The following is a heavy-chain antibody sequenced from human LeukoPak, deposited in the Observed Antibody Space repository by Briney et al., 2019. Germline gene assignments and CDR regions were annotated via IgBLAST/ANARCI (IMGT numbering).Heavy chain of an antibody. V-gene: IGHV1-2*02. CDR1: GYTFTSYG. CDR3: ASGLSFWSGYYNDY. J-gene: IGHJ4*02. CDR2: INPNSGGT. D-gene: IGHD3-3*01. Sequence: GASVKVSCKASGYTFTSYGISWVRQAPGQGLEWMGWINPNSGGTNYAQKFQGRVTMTRDTSISTAYMELSRLRSDDTAVYYCASGLSFWSGYYNDYWGQGTLVTVSS.